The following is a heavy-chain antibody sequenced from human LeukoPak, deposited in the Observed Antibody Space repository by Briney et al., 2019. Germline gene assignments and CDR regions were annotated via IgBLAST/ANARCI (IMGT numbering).Heavy chain of an antibody. CDR2: IKEDGSEK. J-gene: IGHJ4*02. CDR3: ARARYSDF. CDR1: GFTLSKYW. Sequence: GGSLRLSCVASGFTLSKYWVTWVRQAPGEGLEWVANIKEDGSEKNYADSVKGRFTISRDNAKNSLYLQMNSLRGEDTAVYYCARARYSDFWGQGTLVTVSS. V-gene: IGHV3-7*01.